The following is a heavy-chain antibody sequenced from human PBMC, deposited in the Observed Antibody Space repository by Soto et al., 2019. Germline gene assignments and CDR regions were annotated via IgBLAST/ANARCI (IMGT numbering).Heavy chain of an antibody. D-gene: IGHD3-16*02. CDR1: GGTFSSYA. CDR3: VRYGYDYVWGSYRYNGWFDP. CDR2: IIPIFGTA. Sequence: QVQLVQSGAEVKKPGSSVKVSCKASGGTFSSYAISWVRQAPGQGLEWMGGIIPIFGTANYAQKFQGRVTITADKSTSTAYMELSSLRSEDTAVYYCVRYGYDYVWGSYRYNGWFDPWGQGTLVTVSS. V-gene: IGHV1-69*06. J-gene: IGHJ5*02.